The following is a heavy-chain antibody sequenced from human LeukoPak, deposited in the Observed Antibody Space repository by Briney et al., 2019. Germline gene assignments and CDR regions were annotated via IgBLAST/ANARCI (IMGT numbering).Heavy chain of an antibody. CDR1: GFSLGSSGVG. D-gene: IGHD5-12*01. J-gene: IGHJ5*02. V-gene: IGHV2-5*01. CDR3: ARSYSDYDYFNNWFDP. CDR2: IYWNDDK. Sequence: SGPTLVKPTQTLTLTCTFSGFSLGSSGVGVGWIRQPPGKALECLALIYWNDDKRYSPSLKSRLTISKDTSKNQVVLTMTNMDPVDTATYYCARSYSDYDYFNNWFDPWGQGTLVTVSS.